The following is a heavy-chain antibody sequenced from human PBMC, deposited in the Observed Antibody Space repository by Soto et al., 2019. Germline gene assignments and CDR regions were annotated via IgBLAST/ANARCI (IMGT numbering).Heavy chain of an antibody. CDR3: ARSGWPRSYFDC. CDR1: GGSISSYC. D-gene: IGHD3-22*01. V-gene: IGHV4-59*01. J-gene: IGHJ4*02. CDR2: IYYSGST. Sequence: PSETLSLTCTVSGGSISSYCLSWIRQPPGTGLEWIGYIYYSGSTNYNPSLKSRVNISVDTSKNQFSGKLSSLNAADTAVYHCARSGWPRSYFDCWGQGTLVTVSS.